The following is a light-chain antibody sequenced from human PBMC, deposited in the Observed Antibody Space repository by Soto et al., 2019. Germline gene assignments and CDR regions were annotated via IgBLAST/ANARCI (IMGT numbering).Light chain of an antibody. CDR3: QQRYNWPWT. V-gene: IGKV3D-20*02. CDR2: GAS. J-gene: IGKJ1*01. Sequence: PGERATLSCRASQSRRSTSLAWYQQKPGQAPRLLISGASTRAADIPDRFSGSGSGTDFTLTISSLEPEDFAVYYCQQRYNWPWTFGQGTKVDIK. CDR1: QSRRSTS.